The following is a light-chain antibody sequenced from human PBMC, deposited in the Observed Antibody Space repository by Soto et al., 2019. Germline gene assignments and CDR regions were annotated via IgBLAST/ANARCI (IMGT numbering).Light chain of an antibody. V-gene: IGLV4-69*01. CDR1: SGHSSYA. Sequence: QAVVTQSPSASASLGASVKLTCTLSSGHSSYAIAWHQQQPEKGPRYLMKVNSDGSHTKGDGIPDRFSGSSSGADRYLTISSLQSEDEADYYCQTWGTGTLVFGGGTKLTVL. J-gene: IGLJ2*01. CDR3: QTWGTGTLV. CDR2: VNSDGSH.